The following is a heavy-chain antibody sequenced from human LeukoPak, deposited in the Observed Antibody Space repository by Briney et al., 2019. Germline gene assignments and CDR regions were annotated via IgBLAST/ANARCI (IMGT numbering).Heavy chain of an antibody. CDR1: GGSFSGYY. D-gene: IGHD3-10*01. CDR2: INHSGSA. J-gene: IGHJ4*02. CDR3: ARGTTGSYGSGSYGGDFDY. Sequence: PSETLSLTCAVYGGSFSGYYWGWIRQPPGKGLEWIGEINHSGSANYNPSLKSRVTISVDTSKNQFSLKLSSVTAADTAVYYCARGTTGSYGSGSYGGDFDYWGQGTLVTVSS. V-gene: IGHV4-34*01.